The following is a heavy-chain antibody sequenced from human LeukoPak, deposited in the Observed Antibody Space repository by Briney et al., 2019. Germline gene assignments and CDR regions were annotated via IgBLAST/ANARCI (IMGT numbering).Heavy chain of an antibody. CDR1: GFTFSNFE. Sequence: GGSLRLSCTASGFTFSNFEMIWVRQTPGKGLDWVGYITTGGATIYYADSVKGRFTISREDAKNSLYLQMHSLRAEDTAVYYCAKSLGGDNYQSFDIWGQGTMVTVSS. CDR3: AKSLGGDNYQSFDI. J-gene: IGHJ3*02. D-gene: IGHD5-24*01. CDR2: ITTGGATI. V-gene: IGHV3-48*03.